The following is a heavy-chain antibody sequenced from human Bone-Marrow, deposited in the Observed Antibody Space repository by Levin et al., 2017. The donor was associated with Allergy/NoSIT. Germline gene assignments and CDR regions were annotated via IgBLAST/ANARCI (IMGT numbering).Heavy chain of an antibody. CDR3: AKAGDQVFDY. CDR1: GFTFSSYG. V-gene: IGHV3-30*18. J-gene: IGHJ4*02. Sequence: GGSLRLSCAASGFTFSSYGMHWVRQAPGKGLEWVAVISYDGSNKYYADSVKGRFTISRDNSKNTLYLQMNSLRAEDTAVYYCAKAGDQVFDYWGQGTLVTVSS. D-gene: IGHD7-27*01. CDR2: ISYDGSNK.